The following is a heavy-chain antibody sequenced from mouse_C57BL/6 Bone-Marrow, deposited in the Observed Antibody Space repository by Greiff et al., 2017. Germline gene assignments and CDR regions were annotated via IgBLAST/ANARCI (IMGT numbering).Heavy chain of an antibody. Sequence: QVQLKESGAELAKPGASVKMSCKASGYTFTSYWITWVKQRPGQGLEWIGDIYPGSGSTNYNEKFKSKATLTVDTSSSTAYMQLSSLTSEDSAVYYCARDGSSYCWYFDVWGTGTTVTVSS. V-gene: IGHV1-55*01. J-gene: IGHJ1*03. CDR3: ARDGSSYCWYFDV. D-gene: IGHD1-1*01. CDR2: IYPGSGST. CDR1: GYTFTSYW.